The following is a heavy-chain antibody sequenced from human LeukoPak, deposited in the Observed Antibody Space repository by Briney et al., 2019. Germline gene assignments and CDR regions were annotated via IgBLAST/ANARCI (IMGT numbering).Heavy chain of an antibody. CDR1: GFTFSSSA. CDR3: TRLVDTAMGPGY. D-gene: IGHD5-18*01. V-gene: IGHV3-73*01. J-gene: IGHJ4*02. CDR2: IRSKANSYAT. Sequence: GGSLRLSCAASGFTFSSSAMHWVRQASGKGLEWVGRIRSKANSYATAYAASVKGRFTISRDDSKNTAYLQMNSLKTEDTAVYYCTRLVDTAMGPGYWGQGTLVTVSS.